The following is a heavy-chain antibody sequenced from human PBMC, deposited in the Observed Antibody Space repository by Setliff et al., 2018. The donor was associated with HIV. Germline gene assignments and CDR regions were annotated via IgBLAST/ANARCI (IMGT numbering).Heavy chain of an antibody. CDR1: GYNFTTYG. D-gene: IGHD6-13*01. Sequence: ASVKVSCKASGYNFTTYGISWVRQAPGQGLEWMGWITAHNGKTKYAQKVQGRVTITADESTSTACMELNSLRSEDTAVYYCARVASSWCFDLWGQGTLVTVSS. CDR2: ITAHNGKT. J-gene: IGHJ4*02. V-gene: IGHV1-18*01. CDR3: ARVASSWCFDL.